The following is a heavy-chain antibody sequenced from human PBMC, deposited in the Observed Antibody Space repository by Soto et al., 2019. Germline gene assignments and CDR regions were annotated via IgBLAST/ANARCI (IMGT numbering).Heavy chain of an antibody. CDR1: GFTFSSYA. V-gene: IGHV3-23*01. J-gene: IGHJ4*02. CDR2: ISGSGGST. D-gene: IGHD2-15*01. CDR3: AKVSGVGSGGSGYSGFDY. Sequence: EVQLLESGGGLVQPGGSLRLSCAASGFTFSSYAMSWVRQAPGKGLEWVSAISGSGGSTYYADSVKGRFTISRDNSKNTLYLQMNGLRAEDTAVYYCAKVSGVGSGGSGYSGFDYWGQGTLVTVSS.